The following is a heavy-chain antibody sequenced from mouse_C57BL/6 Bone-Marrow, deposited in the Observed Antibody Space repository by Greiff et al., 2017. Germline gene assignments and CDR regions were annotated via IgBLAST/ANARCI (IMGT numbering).Heavy chain of an antibody. CDR1: GYTFTNYW. CDR2: MHPNGGSP. CDR3: ARSYDYDDYTMDY. D-gene: IGHD2-4*01. J-gene: IGHJ4*01. Sequence: VQLQQPGAELVKPGASVKLSCKASGYTFTNYWMHWVKQRPGQGLEWIGMMHPNGGSPDYNETFKSEATLSVDKSSRTAYMELRSLTSEDSAVYYCARSYDYDDYTMDYWGQGTSVTVSS. V-gene: IGHV1-64*01.